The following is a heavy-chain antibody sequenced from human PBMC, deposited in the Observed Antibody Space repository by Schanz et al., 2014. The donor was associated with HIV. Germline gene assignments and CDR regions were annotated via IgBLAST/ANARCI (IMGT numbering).Heavy chain of an antibody. J-gene: IGHJ4*02. CDR3: AKLILFDNHDFWSGYPD. V-gene: IGHV4-34*01. Sequence: QVQLQQWGAGLLKPSETLSLTCAVYGGSFSGYFWAWIRQPPGKGLEWIGEINHSGSTNYNPSLKSRVTISVDTSKNHFSLELPSVTAADTAVYYCAKLILFDNHDFWSGYPDWGQGTLVTVSS. D-gene: IGHD3-3*01. CDR1: GGSFSGYF. CDR2: INHSGST.